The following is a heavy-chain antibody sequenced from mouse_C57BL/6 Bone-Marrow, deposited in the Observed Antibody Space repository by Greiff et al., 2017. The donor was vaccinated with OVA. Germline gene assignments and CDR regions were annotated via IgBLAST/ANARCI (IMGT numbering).Heavy chain of an antibody. J-gene: IGHJ4*01. D-gene: IGHD1-1*01. CDR1: GFNIKDDY. V-gene: IGHV14-4*01. CDR3: TTDGSSYDYAMDY. CDR2: LDPENGDT. Sequence: VQLQQSGAELVRPGASVKLSCTASGFNIKDDYMHWVKQRPEQGLEWIGWLDPENGDTEYASKFQGNANRTADTSSNTAYLQLSSLTSEDTAVYYCTTDGSSYDYAMDYWGQGTSVTVSS.